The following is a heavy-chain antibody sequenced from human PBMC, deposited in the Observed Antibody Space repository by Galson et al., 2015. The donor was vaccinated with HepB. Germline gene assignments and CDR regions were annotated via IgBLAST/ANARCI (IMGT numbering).Heavy chain of an antibody. CDR2: ISYDGSNK. D-gene: IGHD6-19*01. V-gene: IGHV3-30-3*01. Sequence: SLRLSCAASGFTFSRYWMSWVRQAPGKGLEWVAVISYDGSNKYYADSVKGRFTISRDNSKNTLYLQMNSLRAEDTAVYYCAREAGIAVAVVYYYYGMDVWGQGTTVTVSS. J-gene: IGHJ6*02. CDR1: GFTFSRYW. CDR3: AREAGIAVAVVYYYYGMDV.